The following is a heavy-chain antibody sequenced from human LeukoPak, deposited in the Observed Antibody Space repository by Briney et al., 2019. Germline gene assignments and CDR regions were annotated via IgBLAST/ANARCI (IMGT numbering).Heavy chain of an antibody. CDR1: GVTFSAYG. J-gene: IGHJ4*02. V-gene: IGHV3-30*18. Sequence: GGSLRLSCAASGVTFSAYGMHWVRQAPGKGLEWVALISFLGSEKDYADSVKGRFTISRDNPKNTLYLQMNSLRPDDTAVYYCAKDPYSYASGRATFDFWGQGALVTVSS. CDR2: ISFLGSEK. D-gene: IGHD3-10*01. CDR3: AKDPYSYASGRATFDF.